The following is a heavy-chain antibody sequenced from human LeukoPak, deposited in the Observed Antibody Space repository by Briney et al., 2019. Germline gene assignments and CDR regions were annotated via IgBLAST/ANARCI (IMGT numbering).Heavy chain of an antibody. CDR3: ARAAYYGSGSYYNVNWFDP. D-gene: IGHD3-10*01. Sequence: GGSLRLSCAASGFTFSSYAMHWVRQAPGKGLEWVAVISYDGSNKYYADSVKGRFTISRDNSKNTLYLQMNSLRAEDTAAYYCARAAYYGSGSYYNVNWFDPWGQGTLVTVSS. CDR2: ISYDGSNK. CDR1: GFTFSSYA. V-gene: IGHV3-30*04. J-gene: IGHJ5*02.